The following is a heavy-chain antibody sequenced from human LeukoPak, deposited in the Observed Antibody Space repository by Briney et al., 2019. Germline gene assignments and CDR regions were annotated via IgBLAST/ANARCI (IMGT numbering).Heavy chain of an antibody. V-gene: IGHV3-43*02. Sequence: PGGSLRLSCATSTFTFSSYSMNRVRQAPGKGLEWVSLISGDGGSTYYADSVKGRFTISRDNSKNSLYLQMSSLRIEDTALYYCAKDRGDFSGWFFWGQGTLVTVSS. CDR3: AKDRGDFSGWFF. CDR1: TFTFSSYS. D-gene: IGHD6-19*01. CDR2: ISGDGGST. J-gene: IGHJ4*02.